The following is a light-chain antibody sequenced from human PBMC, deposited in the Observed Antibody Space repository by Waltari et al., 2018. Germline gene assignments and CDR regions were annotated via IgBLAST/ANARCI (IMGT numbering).Light chain of an antibody. CDR1: NSNIGNNS. Sequence: QSVLTQPPSVSAAPGQRVTISCSGSNSNIGNNSVSWYRQLPGTAPRLLIYENKERPSGIPDRFSGSKSGTSATLDITGLQAGDEADYYCGTWDSSLSGAVFGGGTHLTVL. J-gene: IGLJ7*01. V-gene: IGLV1-51*02. CDR2: ENK. CDR3: GTWDSSLSGAV.